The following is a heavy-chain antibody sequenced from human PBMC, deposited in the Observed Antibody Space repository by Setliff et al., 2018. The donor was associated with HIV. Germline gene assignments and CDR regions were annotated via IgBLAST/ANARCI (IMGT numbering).Heavy chain of an antibody. CDR1: GGSIRSGSYY. Sequence: PSETLSLTCTVAGGSIRSGSYYWSWIRQHPGQGLEWIGYIYYSGSTYYNPSLKSRVTMSVDTSKNQFSLKLSSVTAANTAVYYCARGGGYDRSGYYPFDYWGQGTPVTVSS. CDR2: IYYSGST. CDR3: ARGGGYDRSGYYPFDY. V-gene: IGHV4-31*03. D-gene: IGHD3-22*01. J-gene: IGHJ4*02.